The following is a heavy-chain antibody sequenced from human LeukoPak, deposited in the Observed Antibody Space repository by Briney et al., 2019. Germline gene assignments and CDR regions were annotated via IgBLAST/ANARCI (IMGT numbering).Heavy chain of an antibody. J-gene: IGHJ3*02. D-gene: IGHD4-17*01. V-gene: IGHV4-59*11. CDR2: ISYIGST. Sequence: SEALSLTCAVSADSFSSHYWTWIRQPPGKGLEWIGYISYIGSTNYNPSLKSRVTISIDTSKNQFSLKLRSVTAADTAVYYCARDLVTVTKGFDIWGQGAMVGVSS. CDR3: ARDLVTVTKGFDI. CDR1: ADSFSSHY.